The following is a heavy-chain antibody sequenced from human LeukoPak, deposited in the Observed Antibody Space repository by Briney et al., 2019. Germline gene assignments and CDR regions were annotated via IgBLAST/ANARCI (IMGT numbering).Heavy chain of an antibody. J-gene: IGHJ5*02. D-gene: IGHD6-19*01. CDR2: INHSGST. CDR1: GGSFSGYY. CDR3: ARVGRAQWLTLYNWFDP. Sequence: SETLSLTCAVYGGSFSGYYWSWIRQPPGKGLEWIGEINHSGSTNYNPSLKSRVTISVDTSKNQFSLKLSSVTAADTAVYYCARVGRAQWLTLYNWFDPWGQGTLVTVSS. V-gene: IGHV4-34*01.